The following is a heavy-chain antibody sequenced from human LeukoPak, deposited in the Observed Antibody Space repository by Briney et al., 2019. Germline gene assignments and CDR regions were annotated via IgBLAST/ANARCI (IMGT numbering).Heavy chain of an antibody. D-gene: IGHD2-2*01. J-gene: IGHJ5*02. Sequence: ASVKVSCKASGYTFTSYGISWVRQAPGQGLEWMGWISAYNGNTNYAQKLQGRVTMTTDTSTSTAYMELRSLRSDDTAVYYRARGPVVVVPAAQRHRDWFDPWGQGTLVTVSS. CDR1: GYTFTSYG. V-gene: IGHV1-18*04. CDR3: ARGPVVVVPAAQRHRDWFDP. CDR2: ISAYNGNT.